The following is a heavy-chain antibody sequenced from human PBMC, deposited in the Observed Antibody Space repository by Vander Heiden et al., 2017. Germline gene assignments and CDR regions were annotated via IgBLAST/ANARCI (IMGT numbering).Heavy chain of an antibody. J-gene: IGHJ5*02. CDR2: ISGSGGST. Sequence: ELQLLEPGGGLVQPGGSLRLPRAPSGFPFTSHAITWVPQAPGKGLEWVSAISGSGGSTYYADSVKGRFTISRDNSKNTLYLQMNSLRAEDTAVYYCAKATIQGWFDPWGQGTLVTVSS. CDR3: AKATIQGWFDP. CDR1: GFPFTSHA. D-gene: IGHD5-12*01. V-gene: IGHV3-23*01.